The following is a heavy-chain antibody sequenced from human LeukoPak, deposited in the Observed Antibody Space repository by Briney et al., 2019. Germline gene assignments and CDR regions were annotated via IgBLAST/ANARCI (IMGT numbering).Heavy chain of an antibody. V-gene: IGHV3-23*01. Sequence: GGSLRLSCAASGFTFSSHGMNWVRQAPGKGLEWVSGISGSGGTTYYADSVKGRFTISRDNSKNTLYLQMNSLRAEDTAVYYCAKDDGWLQYYYWGQGTLVTVSS. J-gene: IGHJ4*02. CDR2: ISGSGGTT. CDR3: AKDDGWLQYYY. D-gene: IGHD5-24*01. CDR1: GFTFSSHG.